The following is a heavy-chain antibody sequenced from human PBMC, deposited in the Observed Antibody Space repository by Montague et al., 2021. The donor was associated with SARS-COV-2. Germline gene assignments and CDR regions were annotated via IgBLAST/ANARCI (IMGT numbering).Heavy chain of an antibody. J-gene: IGHJ4*02. CDR3: ARGLGGGYYGSGHFDY. CDR1: GFTFSSYS. Sequence: SLRLSCAASGFTFSSYSMNWVRQAPGKGLEWVSSISSSSSYIYYADSVKGRFTISRDNAKNSLYLQMNSLRAEDTAVYYCARGLGGGYYGSGHFDYWGQGTLVTVSS. V-gene: IGHV3-21*01. D-gene: IGHD3-10*01. CDR2: ISSSSSYI.